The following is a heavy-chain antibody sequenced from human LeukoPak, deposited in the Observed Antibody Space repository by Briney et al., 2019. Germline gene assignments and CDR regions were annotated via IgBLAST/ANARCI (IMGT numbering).Heavy chain of an antibody. CDR1: GFTFRMYW. V-gene: IGHV3-74*01. CDR3: ANDKSFHMDV. J-gene: IGHJ6*02. CDR2: INSDASNT. D-gene: IGHD1-1*01. Sequence: PRGSWRLSCVASGFTFRMYWMHWVRQVPGKGLVWVSRINSDASNTTYADAVKGRFTISRDNAKNTLYLQMNNLRAEDTAVYYCANDKSFHMDVWGQATTVTVSS.